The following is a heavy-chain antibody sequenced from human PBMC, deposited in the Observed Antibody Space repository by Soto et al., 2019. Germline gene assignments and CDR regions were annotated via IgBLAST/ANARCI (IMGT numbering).Heavy chain of an antibody. CDR1: GGSISSSSYY. CDR3: ARLEAGITMIVVVITGAFDI. CDR2: IYYSGST. J-gene: IGHJ3*02. Sequence: QLQLQESGPGLVKPSETLSLTCTVSGGSISSSSYYWGWIRQPPGKGLEWIGSIYYSGSTYYNPSLTSRVTISVDTSKNQFSLKLSSVTAADTAVYYCARLEAGITMIVVVITGAFDIWGQGTMVTVSS. V-gene: IGHV4-39*01. D-gene: IGHD3-22*01.